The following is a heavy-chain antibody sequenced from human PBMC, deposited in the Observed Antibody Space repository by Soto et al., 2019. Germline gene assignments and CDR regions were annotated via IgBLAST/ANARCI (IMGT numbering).Heavy chain of an antibody. D-gene: IGHD2-2*01. Sequence: EVQLVESGGGLVKPGGSLRLSCAASGFTFSNAWMSWVRQAPGKGLEWVGRIKSKTDGGTTDYAAPVKGRFTISRDDSKNTLYLQMNSLKTEDTAVYYCTSPAAPPHYYYYYMGVSGKGTTVTVSS. CDR3: TSPAAPPHYYYYYMGV. J-gene: IGHJ6*03. V-gene: IGHV3-15*01. CDR1: GFTFSNAW. CDR2: IKSKTDGGTT.